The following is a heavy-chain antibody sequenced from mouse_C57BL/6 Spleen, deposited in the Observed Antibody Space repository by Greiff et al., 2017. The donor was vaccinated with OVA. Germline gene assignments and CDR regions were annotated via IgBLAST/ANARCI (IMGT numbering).Heavy chain of an antibody. Sequence: QVQLQQPGAELVMPGASVKLSCKASGYTFTSYWMHWVKQRPGQGLEWIGEIDPSDSYTNYNQKFKGKSTLTVDKSSSTAYMQLSSLTSEDSAVYYCARKNWERYFDVWGTGTTVTVSS. J-gene: IGHJ1*03. CDR2: IDPSDSYT. CDR3: ARKNWERYFDV. CDR1: GYTFTSYW. V-gene: IGHV1-69*01. D-gene: IGHD4-1*01.